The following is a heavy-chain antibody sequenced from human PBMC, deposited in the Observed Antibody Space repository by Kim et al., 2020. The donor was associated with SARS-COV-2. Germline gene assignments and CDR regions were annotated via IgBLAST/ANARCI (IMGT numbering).Heavy chain of an antibody. J-gene: IGHJ6*02. V-gene: IGHV1-3*01. CDR3: AREGVGDRGYYDYIWGSYRSTPLRYYYGMDV. Sequence: ASVKVSCKASGYTFTSYAMHWVRQAPGQRLEWMGWINAGNGNTKYSQKFQGRVTITRDTSASTAYMELSSLRSEDTAVYYCAREGVGDRGYYDYIWGSYRSTPLRYYYGMDVWGQGTTVTVSS. CDR1: GYTFTSYA. CDR2: INAGNGNT. D-gene: IGHD3-16*02.